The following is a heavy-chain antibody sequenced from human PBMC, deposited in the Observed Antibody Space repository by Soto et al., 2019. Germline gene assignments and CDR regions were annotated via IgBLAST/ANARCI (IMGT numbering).Heavy chain of an antibody. D-gene: IGHD7-27*01. CDR2: ISYSGTT. CDR3: AKLWTQVTFVYYVDY. J-gene: IGHJ4*02. CDR1: GGSISSGNYY. V-gene: IGHV4-30-4*01. Sequence: QVQLQESGPGLVKPSQTLSLTCTVSGGSISSGNYYWSWIRQPPGKGLEWIGFISYSGTTHYSASIRDRVSIPVATSTNQSSLDLGSVTASDQVMYSGAKLWTQVTFVYYVDYWGQGTLVTVSS.